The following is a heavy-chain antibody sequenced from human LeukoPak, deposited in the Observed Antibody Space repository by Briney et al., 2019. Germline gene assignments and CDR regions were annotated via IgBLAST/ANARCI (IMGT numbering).Heavy chain of an antibody. CDR3: ARRSGFSPNWFDP. J-gene: IGHJ5*02. D-gene: IGHD3-3*01. CDR2: IYYTGST. Sequence: SETLSLTCTVSGGSISSGDYYWTWIRQPPGKGLEWIGYIYYTGSTLYNPSLKSRFTISLDTPKNQFSLKLTSVTAADTAVYYCARRSGFSPNWFDPWGQGTLVTVSS. V-gene: IGHV4-30-4*01. CDR1: GGSISSGDYY.